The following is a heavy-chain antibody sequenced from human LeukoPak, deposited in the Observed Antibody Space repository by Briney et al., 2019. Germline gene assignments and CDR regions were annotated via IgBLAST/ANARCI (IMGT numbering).Heavy chain of an antibody. CDR2: INAGNDNT. J-gene: IGHJ5*02. Sequence: ASVKVSCKASGYTLTSYATHWVRQAPGQRLEWMGWINAGNDNTKYSQKFQGRVTITRDTSASTAYMELSSLRSEDTAVYYCARDLGYCTGGTCYPNWFDPWGQGTLVTVSS. V-gene: IGHV1-3*01. D-gene: IGHD2-15*01. CDR1: GYTLTSYA. CDR3: ARDLGYCTGGTCYPNWFDP.